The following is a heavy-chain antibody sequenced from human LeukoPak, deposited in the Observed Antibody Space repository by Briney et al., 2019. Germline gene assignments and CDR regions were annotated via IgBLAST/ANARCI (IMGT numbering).Heavy chain of an antibody. Sequence: PGGSLRLSCAASGFIFSTYEMNWVRQAPGKGLEWLSYISYNSRSTYYADSVKGRFTISRDNSKNTLYLQMNSLRAEDTAVYYCAKEVAGTTGYDYWGQGTLVTVSS. D-gene: IGHD6-19*01. CDR1: GFIFSTYE. CDR3: AKEVAGTTGYDY. V-gene: IGHV3-23*01. J-gene: IGHJ4*02. CDR2: ISYNSRST.